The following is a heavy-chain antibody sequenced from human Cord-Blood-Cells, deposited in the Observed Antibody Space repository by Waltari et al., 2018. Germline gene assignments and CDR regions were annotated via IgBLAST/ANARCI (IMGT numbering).Heavy chain of an antibody. CDR1: GGSFSGYY. Sequence: QVQLQQWGAGLLKPSETLSLTCAVYGGSFSGYYWSWIRQPPGKGLEWIGEINHSGSTNYNPSLKSLVTISVDTSKNQFSLKLSSVTAADTAVYYCARSRVVAATDNWFDPWGQGTLVTVSS. V-gene: IGHV4-34*01. D-gene: IGHD2-15*01. J-gene: IGHJ5*02. CDR2: INHSGST. CDR3: ARSRVVAATDNWFDP.